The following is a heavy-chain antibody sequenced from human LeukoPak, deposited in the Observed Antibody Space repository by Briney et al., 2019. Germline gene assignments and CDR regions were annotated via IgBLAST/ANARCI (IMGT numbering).Heavy chain of an antibody. V-gene: IGHV5-51*01. J-gene: IGHJ6*03. CDR3: VRHYRPPQDSRAAKPTGYYYYYMDV. CDR2: IYPSDSHT. Sequence: GESLKISCQGSGYTFPIYWTGWVRQTPGKGLEWMGIIYPSDSHTIYSPSFQGQVTVSADKSISTAYLQWSSLKASDTAIYYCVRHYRPPQDSRAAKPTGYYYYYMDVWGTGTTVIVSS. CDR1: GYTFPIYW. D-gene: IGHD3-16*02.